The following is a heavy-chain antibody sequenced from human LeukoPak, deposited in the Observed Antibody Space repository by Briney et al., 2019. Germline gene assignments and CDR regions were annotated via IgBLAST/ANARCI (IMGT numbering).Heavy chain of an antibody. CDR1: GGSFSGHY. J-gene: IGHJ6*03. CDR2: INHSGST. CDR3: ARHSVAAAGLSSYYYYYYMDV. Sequence: SETLSLTCAVYGGSFSGHYWSWIRQPPGKGLEWIGEINHSGSTNYNPSLKSRVTISVDTSKNQFSLKLSSVTAADTAVYYCARHSVAAAGLSSYYYYYYMDVWGKGTTVTISS. D-gene: IGHD6-13*01. V-gene: IGHV4-34*01.